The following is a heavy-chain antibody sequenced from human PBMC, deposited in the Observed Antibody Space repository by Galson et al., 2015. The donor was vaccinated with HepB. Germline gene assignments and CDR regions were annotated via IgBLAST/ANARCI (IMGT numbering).Heavy chain of an antibody. CDR1: GYTFTSYA. CDR2: INAGNGNT. J-gene: IGHJ3*02. CDR3: ARETLYYYGSGSYYHDAFDI. V-gene: IGHV1-3*01. Sequence: SVKVSCKASGYTFTSYAMHWVRQAPGQRLEWMGWINAGNGNTKYSQKFQGRVTITRDTSASTAYMELSSLRSEDTAMYYCARETLYYYGSGSYYHDAFDIWGQGTMVTVSS. D-gene: IGHD3-10*01.